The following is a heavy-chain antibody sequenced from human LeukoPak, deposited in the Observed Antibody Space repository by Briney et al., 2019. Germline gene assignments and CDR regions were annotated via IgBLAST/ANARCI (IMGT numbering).Heavy chain of an antibody. Sequence: GGSLRLSCAASGFTFSSYGMHWVRQAPGKGLEWVSFIRYDGSDNYYADSVRGRFTISRDNSRNTLYLQMNSLRVEDTAVYYCAKQFFVAAAGYFDYWGQGTLVTVSS. CDR3: AKQFFVAAAGYFDY. V-gene: IGHV3-30*02. CDR2: IRYDGSDN. D-gene: IGHD6-13*01. CDR1: GFTFSSYG. J-gene: IGHJ4*02.